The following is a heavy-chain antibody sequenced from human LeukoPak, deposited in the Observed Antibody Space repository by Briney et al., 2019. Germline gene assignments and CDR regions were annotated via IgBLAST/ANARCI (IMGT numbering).Heavy chain of an antibody. J-gene: IGHJ3*01. D-gene: IGHD5-24*01. Sequence: PGGSLRLSCAASGFTFSSYSMNWVRQAPGKGLEWVSSISSSSSYIYYADSVKGRFTISRDNSKNTLSLQMNSLRVEDTAIYYCAKDIQLSTWGLGTRVTVSS. CDR1: GFTFSSYS. CDR3: AKDIQLST. V-gene: IGHV3-21*04. CDR2: ISSSSSYI.